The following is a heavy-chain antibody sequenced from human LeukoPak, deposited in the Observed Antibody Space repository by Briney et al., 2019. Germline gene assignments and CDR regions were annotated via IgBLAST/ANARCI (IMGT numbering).Heavy chain of an antibody. J-gene: IGHJ6*03. CDR3: ARRGYYYYYMDV. Sequence: GGSLILSCAASGFTFSNAWMSWVRQAPGKGLEWVSVIYSGGSTYYADSVKGRFTISRDNSKNTLYLQMNSLRAEDTAVYYCARRGYYYYYMDVWGKGTTVTISS. CDR2: IYSGGST. V-gene: IGHV3-66*04. CDR1: GFTFSNAW.